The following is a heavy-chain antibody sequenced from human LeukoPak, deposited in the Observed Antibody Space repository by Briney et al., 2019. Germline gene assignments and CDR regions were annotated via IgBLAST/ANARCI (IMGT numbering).Heavy chain of an antibody. J-gene: IGHJ6*02. CDR2: INHSGST. V-gene: IGHV4-34*01. Sequence: PSETLSLTCAVYGGSFSGYYWSWIRQPPGKGLEWIGEINHSGSTNYNPPLKSRVTISVDTSKNQFSLKLSSVTAADTAVYYCARVGITMVRGVIWSSPYYGMDVWGQGTTVTVSS. CDR1: GGSFSGYY. CDR3: ARVGITMVRGVIWSSPYYGMDV. D-gene: IGHD3-10*01.